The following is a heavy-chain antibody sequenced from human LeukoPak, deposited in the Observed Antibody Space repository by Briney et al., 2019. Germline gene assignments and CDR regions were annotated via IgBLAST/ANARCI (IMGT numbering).Heavy chain of an antibody. J-gene: IGHJ5*02. D-gene: IGHD4-17*01. CDR3: ARDETTATFNWFDP. CDR1: GFSFSSYS. V-gene: IGHV3-21*01. Sequence: GGSLRLSCVASGFSFSSYSMNWVRPAPGKGLEWVSSISSSSSYIYYADSVKGRFTISRDNAKNSLYLQMYSLRAEDTAVYYCARDETTATFNWFDPWGQGTLVTVSS. CDR2: ISSSSSYI.